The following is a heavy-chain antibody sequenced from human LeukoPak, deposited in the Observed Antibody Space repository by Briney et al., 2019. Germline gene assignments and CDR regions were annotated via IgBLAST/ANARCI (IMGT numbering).Heavy chain of an antibody. CDR1: GFTFSSYA. J-gene: IGHJ4*02. CDR2: ISDGGGTT. V-gene: IGHV3-23*01. CDR3: AKSYGDYLGYFDS. Sequence: GGSLRLSCAASGFTFSSYAMSWVRQAPGKGLEWVSGISDGGGTTNYADAMKGRFTISRDKSKNTLFLQMNSLRAEDTAVYYCAKSYGDYLGYFDSWGQGTLVTVSS. D-gene: IGHD4-17*01.